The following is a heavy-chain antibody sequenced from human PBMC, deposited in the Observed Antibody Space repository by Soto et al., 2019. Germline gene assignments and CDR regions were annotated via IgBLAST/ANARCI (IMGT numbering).Heavy chain of an antibody. D-gene: IGHD2-2*01. CDR1: GFTFSSYC. CDR3: ARCRSVVPAAIGRTNYYGMDV. CDR2: IKQDGSEK. V-gene: IGHV3-7*03. J-gene: IGHJ6*02. Sequence: PGGSLRLSCAASGFTFSSYCMSWVRQAPGKGLEWVANIKQDGSEKYYVDSVKGRFTISRDNAKNSLYLQMNSLRAEDTAVYYCARCRSVVPAAIGRTNYYGMDVWGQGTTVTVSS.